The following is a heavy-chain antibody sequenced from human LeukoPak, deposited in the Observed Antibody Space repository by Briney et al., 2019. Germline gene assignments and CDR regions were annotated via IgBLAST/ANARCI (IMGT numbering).Heavy chain of an antibody. CDR3: ARVGGYCSGGSCYSSYFAY. CDR2: INHSGST. V-gene: IGHV4-34*01. J-gene: IGHJ4*02. CDR1: GGSFSGYY. D-gene: IGHD2-15*01. Sequence: KSSETLSLTCAVYGGSFSGYYWSWIRQPPGKGLEWIGEINHSGSTNYNPSLKSRVTISVDTSKNQFSLKLSSVTAADTAVYYCARVGGYCSGGSCYSSYFAYWGQGTLVTVSS.